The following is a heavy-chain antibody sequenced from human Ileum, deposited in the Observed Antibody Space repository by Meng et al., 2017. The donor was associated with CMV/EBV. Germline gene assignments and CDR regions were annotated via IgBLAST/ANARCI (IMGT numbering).Heavy chain of an antibody. V-gene: IGHV4-4*07. CDR2: INVSGST. D-gene: IGHD1-14*01. Sequence: QLQGSGQGLRQPWETLSLTCGTSGCSITSYYWSWIRQPARKGLEWIGRINVSGSTNYNPSLKSRVTMSVDTSKNQFSLKLSSVTAADTAIYYCAKGTGVTDPFDYWGQGTLVTVSS. CDR3: AKGTGVTDPFDY. CDR1: GCSITSYY. J-gene: IGHJ4*02.